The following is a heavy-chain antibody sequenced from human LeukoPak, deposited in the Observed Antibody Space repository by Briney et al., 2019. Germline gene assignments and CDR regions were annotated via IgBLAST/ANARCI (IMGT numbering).Heavy chain of an antibody. CDR3: ARDYHDTSGYNYVGGYYYMDV. CDR1: GGSISPYS. D-gene: IGHD3-22*01. Sequence: SETLSLICTVSGGSISPYSWSWTRQPPGKGLEWIGYIFYSGSTNYNPSLKSRVTISVATSKNEFYLELSSVTAADTAVYYCARDYHDTSGYNYVGGYYYMDVWGKGTTVTVSS. J-gene: IGHJ6*03. CDR2: IFYSGST. V-gene: IGHV4-59*08.